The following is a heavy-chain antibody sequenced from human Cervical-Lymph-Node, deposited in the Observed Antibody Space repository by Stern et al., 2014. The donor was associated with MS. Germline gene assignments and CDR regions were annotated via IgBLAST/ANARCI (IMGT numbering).Heavy chain of an antibody. CDR1: GYSFNDYY. CDR3: ARDRDVKVTTISKFAY. Sequence: VQLVQSGAEMKQPGASVTVSCKASGYSFNDYYIHWLRQAPGQGLEWMWRINPNNGGTSYAQIFQGRVTMTRATSIGTAYMEVRRLRSDDTAVYYCARDRDVKVTTISKFAYWGQGTLVTVSS. V-gene: IGHV1-2*06. J-gene: IGHJ4*02. CDR2: INPNNGGT. D-gene: IGHD2-21*02.